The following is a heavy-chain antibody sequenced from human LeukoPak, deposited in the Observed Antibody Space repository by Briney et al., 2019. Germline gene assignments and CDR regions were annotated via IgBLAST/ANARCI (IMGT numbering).Heavy chain of an antibody. J-gene: IGHJ4*02. V-gene: IGHV3-23*01. Sequence: GGSLRLSCAASGFTFSNEGVNWVRESPGKRGRACSGFSGSGATTYYAASVKDRFTISRDHSKNSLSLQVSSLRAEDTAVYYCAKTNGYYSDWGQGTLVTVSS. CDR3: AKTNGYYSD. CDR2: FSGSGATT. D-gene: IGHD3-22*01. CDR1: GFTFSNEG.